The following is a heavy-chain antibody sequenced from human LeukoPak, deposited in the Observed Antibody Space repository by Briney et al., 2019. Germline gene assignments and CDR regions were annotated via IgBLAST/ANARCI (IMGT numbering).Heavy chain of an antibody. D-gene: IGHD4-11*01. CDR3: ARDSRLHPALDY. CDR2: ISYDGSNK. Sequence: PGGSLRLSCAASGFTFSSYAMHWVRQAPGKGLEWVAVISYDGSNKYYADPVKGRFTISRDNSKNTLYLQMNSLRAEDTAVYYCARDSRLHPALDYWGQGTLVTVSS. CDR1: GFTFSSYA. J-gene: IGHJ4*02. V-gene: IGHV3-30-3*01.